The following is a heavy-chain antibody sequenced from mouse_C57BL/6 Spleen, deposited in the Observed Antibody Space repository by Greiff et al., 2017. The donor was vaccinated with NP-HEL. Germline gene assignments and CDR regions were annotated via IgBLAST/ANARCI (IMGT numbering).Heavy chain of an antibody. J-gene: IGHJ4*01. CDR1: GYTFTSYW. CDR2: IYPSDSET. Sequence: QVQLQQPGAELVRPGSSVKLSCKASGYTFTSYWMDWVKQRPGQGLEWIGNIYPSDSETHYNQKFKDKATLTVDKSSSTAYMQLSSLTSEDSAVYYCARAYYGSSYGAMDYWGQGTSVTVSS. V-gene: IGHV1-61*01. CDR3: ARAYYGSSYGAMDY. D-gene: IGHD1-1*01.